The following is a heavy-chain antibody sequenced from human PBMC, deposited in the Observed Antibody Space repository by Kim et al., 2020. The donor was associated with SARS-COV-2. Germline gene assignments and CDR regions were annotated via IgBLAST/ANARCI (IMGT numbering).Heavy chain of an antibody. Sequence: GGSLRLSCAASGFTFSSYAMSWVRQAPGKGLEWVSAISGSGGSTYYADSVKGRFTISRDNSKNTLYLQMNSLRAEDTAVYYCAKDGGLWFGNNWFDPWGPGTLVTVSS. CDR2: ISGSGGST. CDR1: GFTFSSYA. V-gene: IGHV3-23*01. CDR3: AKDGGLWFGNNWFDP. D-gene: IGHD3-10*01. J-gene: IGHJ5*02.